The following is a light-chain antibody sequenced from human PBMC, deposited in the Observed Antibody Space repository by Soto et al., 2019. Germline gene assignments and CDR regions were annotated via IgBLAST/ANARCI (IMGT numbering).Light chain of an antibody. CDR3: SSYRSSDTLE. Sequence: QSVLTQPASVSGSPGQSITISCTGTSSDVGGYNYVSWYQQHPGKAPKLMIYDVTNRPSGVSNRFSGSKSGNTASLTISGLQADDEADYYCSSYRSSDTLEFGGGTKVTVL. CDR1: SSDVGGYNY. CDR2: DVT. J-gene: IGLJ2*01. V-gene: IGLV2-14*03.